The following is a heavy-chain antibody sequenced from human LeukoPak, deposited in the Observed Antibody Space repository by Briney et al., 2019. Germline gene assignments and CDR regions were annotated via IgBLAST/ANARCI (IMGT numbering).Heavy chain of an antibody. CDR1: GYSFTSYW. D-gene: IGHD6-13*01. J-gene: IGHJ4*02. V-gene: IGHV5-51*01. CDR2: IYPGDSDT. CDR3: ARLGIAAAGTGGYFDY. Sequence: GESLKISCKGSGYSFTSYWIGWVRQMPGKGLEWMGLIYPGDSDTRYSPSFQGQVTISADKSISTAYLQWSSLKASDTAMYYCARLGIAAAGTGGYFDYWGQGTLVTVSS.